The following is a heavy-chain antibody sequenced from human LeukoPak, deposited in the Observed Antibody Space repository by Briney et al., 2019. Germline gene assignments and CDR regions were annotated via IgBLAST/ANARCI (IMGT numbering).Heavy chain of an antibody. Sequence: PSETLSLTCAVYGGSFSGYYRSWIRQPPGKGLEWIGEINHSGSTNYNPSLKSRVTISVDTSKNQFPLKLSSVTAADTAVYYCARADYGDWGYFDYWGQGTLVTVSS. V-gene: IGHV4-34*01. J-gene: IGHJ4*02. CDR1: GGSFSGYY. D-gene: IGHD4-17*01. CDR2: INHSGST. CDR3: ARADYGDWGYFDY.